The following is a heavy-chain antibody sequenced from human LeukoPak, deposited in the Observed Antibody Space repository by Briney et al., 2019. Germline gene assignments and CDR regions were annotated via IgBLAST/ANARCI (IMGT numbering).Heavy chain of an antibody. CDR3: ARPTGYCSSTSCYVDAFDI. CDR2: IKQDGSEK. CDR1: GFTFSSYW. J-gene: IGHJ3*02. Sequence: GGSLRLSYAASGFTFSSYWMSWVRQAPGKGPEWVANIKQDGSEKYYVDSVKGRFTISRDNAKNSLYLQMNSLRAEDTAVYYCARPTGYCSSTSCYVDAFDIWGQGTMVTVSS. V-gene: IGHV3-7*01. D-gene: IGHD2-2*01.